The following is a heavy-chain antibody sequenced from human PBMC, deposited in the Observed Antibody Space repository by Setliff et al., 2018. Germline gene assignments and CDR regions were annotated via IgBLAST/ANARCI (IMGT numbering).Heavy chain of an antibody. Sequence: NPSETLSLTCTVSGGSISNYYRSWIRQPAGKGLEWIGRIYTSGSTNYNPSLKSRVTMSVDTSKNQFSLKLSSVTAADTAVYYCARDLRYFDWLIENWYFDLWGRGTLVTVSS. V-gene: IGHV4-4*07. CDR1: GGSISNYY. J-gene: IGHJ2*01. D-gene: IGHD3-9*01. CDR2: IYTSGST. CDR3: ARDLRYFDWLIENWYFDL.